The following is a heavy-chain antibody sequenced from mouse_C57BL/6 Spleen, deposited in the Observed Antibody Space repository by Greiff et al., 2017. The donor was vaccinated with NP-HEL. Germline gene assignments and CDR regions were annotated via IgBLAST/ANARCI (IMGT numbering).Heavy chain of an antibody. CDR2: IYPGDGDT. CDR3: ARGSYDGYWFAY. V-gene: IGHV1-80*01. D-gene: IGHD2-3*01. CDR1: GYAFSSYW. Sequence: VQLVESGAELVKPGASVKISCKASGYAFSSYWMNWVKQRPGKGLEWIGQIYPGDGDTNYNGKFKGKATLTADKSSSTAYMQLSSLTSEDSAVYFCARGSYDGYWFAYWGQGTLVTVSA. J-gene: IGHJ3*01.